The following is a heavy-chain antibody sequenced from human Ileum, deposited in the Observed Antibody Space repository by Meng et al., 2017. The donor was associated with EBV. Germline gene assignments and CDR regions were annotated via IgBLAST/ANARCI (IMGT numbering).Heavy chain of an antibody. D-gene: IGHD2-2*01. V-gene: IGHV1-18*01. CDR2: ISAYNGNT. Sequence: QVQLVQSGAEVKKPGXSVKVSCEASGFIFTSYAISWVRQAPGQGLQYMGWISAYNGNTNYAQELQGRVTMTTDTSTSTAYMELRSLRFDDTAVYYCARFYCSSTSCPHVLFDYWGQGNLVTVSS. CDR3: ARFYCSSTSCPHVLFDY. CDR1: GFIFTSYA. J-gene: IGHJ4*02.